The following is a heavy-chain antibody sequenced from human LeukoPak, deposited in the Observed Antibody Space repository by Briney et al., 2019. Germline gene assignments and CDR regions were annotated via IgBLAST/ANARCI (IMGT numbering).Heavy chain of an antibody. V-gene: IGHV4-34*01. CDR1: GGSFSGYY. CDR2: INHSGST. J-gene: IGHJ4*02. Sequence: SETLSLTCAVYGGSFSGYYWSWIRQPPGKGLEWIGEINHSGSTNYNPSLKSRVTISVDTSKNQFSLKLSSVTAADTAVYYCARSPFNVYFDYWGQGTLVTVSS. D-gene: IGHD2-8*01. CDR3: ARSPFNVYFDY.